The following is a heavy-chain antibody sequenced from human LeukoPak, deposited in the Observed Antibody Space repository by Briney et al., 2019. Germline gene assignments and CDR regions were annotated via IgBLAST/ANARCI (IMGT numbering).Heavy chain of an antibody. D-gene: IGHD6-19*01. CDR3: ASSEWARIAVAGTPHAFDI. CDR1: GGSISTYD. V-gene: IGHV4-59*01. J-gene: IGHJ3*02. CDR2: IYYSGST. Sequence: SETLSLTCTVSGGSISTYDWTWIRQPAGKGLEWIGYIYYSGSTNYNPSLKSRVTISVDTSKNQFSLKLSSVTAADTAVYYCASSEWARIAVAGTPHAFDIWGQGTMVTVSS.